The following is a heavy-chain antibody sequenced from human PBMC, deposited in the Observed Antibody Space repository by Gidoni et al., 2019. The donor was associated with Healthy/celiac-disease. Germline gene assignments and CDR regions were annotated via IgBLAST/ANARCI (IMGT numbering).Heavy chain of an antibody. D-gene: IGHD5-18*01. CDR1: GYTLTELS. Sequence: KVSGYTLTELSMHWVRQAPGKGLEWMGGFDPEDGETIYAQKFQGRVTMTEDTSTDTAYMELSSLRSEDTAVYYCATDLDSYGWSVEFDPWGQGTLVTVSS. CDR2: FDPEDGET. CDR3: ATDLDSYGWSVEFDP. V-gene: IGHV1-24*01. J-gene: IGHJ5*02.